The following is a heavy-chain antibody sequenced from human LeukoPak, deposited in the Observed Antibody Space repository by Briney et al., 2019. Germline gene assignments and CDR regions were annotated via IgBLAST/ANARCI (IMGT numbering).Heavy chain of an antibody. Sequence: EGSLRLSCAASGFTFSSYGMHWVRQAPGKGLEWVAFIRYDGSNKYYADSVKGRFTISRDNSKNTLYLQMNSLRAEDTAVYYCAKDLDSSWYTFDYWGQGTLVTVSS. D-gene: IGHD6-13*01. CDR3: AKDLDSSWYTFDY. V-gene: IGHV3-30*02. CDR2: IRYDGSNK. J-gene: IGHJ4*02. CDR1: GFTFSSYG.